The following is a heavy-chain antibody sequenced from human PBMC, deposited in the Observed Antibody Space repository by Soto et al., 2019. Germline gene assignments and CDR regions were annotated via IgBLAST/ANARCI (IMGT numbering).Heavy chain of an antibody. D-gene: IGHD2-2*01. V-gene: IGHV4-59*01. CDR2: IYYSGST. CDR3: ARGIHDLYCSSTSCYGGNYYYYYMDV. CDR1: GGSISSYY. J-gene: IGHJ6*03. Sequence: TLSLTCTVSGGSISSYYWSWIRQPPGKGLEWIGYIYYSGSTNYNPSLKSRVTISVDTSKNQFSLKLSSVTAADTAVYYCARGIHDLYCSSTSCYGGNYYYYYMDVWGKGTTVTVSS.